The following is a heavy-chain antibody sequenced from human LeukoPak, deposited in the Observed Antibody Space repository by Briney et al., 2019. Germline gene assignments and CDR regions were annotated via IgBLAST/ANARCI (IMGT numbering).Heavy chain of an antibody. J-gene: IGHJ3*02. CDR2: INPNSGGT. Sequence: ASVKVSCKASGYTFTGYYMHWVRQAPGQGLEWMGWINPNSGGTNYAQKFQGRVTMTRDTSISTAYMELSRLRSDDTAVYYCARVWLRRSAFDIWGQGTMVTVSS. D-gene: IGHD5-12*01. CDR1: GYTFTGYY. V-gene: IGHV1-2*02. CDR3: ARVWLRRSAFDI.